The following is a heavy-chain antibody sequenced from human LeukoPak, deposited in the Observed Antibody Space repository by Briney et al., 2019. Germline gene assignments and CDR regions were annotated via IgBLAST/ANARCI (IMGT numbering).Heavy chain of an antibody. D-gene: IGHD3-10*01. V-gene: IGHV3-15*01. CDR1: KFPFSKAW. CDR2: IKSKTDGGTT. J-gene: IGHJ4*02. CDR3: TSVGFGPYYFDN. Sequence: GGSLRLSCAVSKFPFSKAWMSWVRQAPGKGLEWVGRIKSKTDGGTTDYAAPVKGRFTISRDDSKNTLYLQMNSLKTEDTAVYYCTSVGFGPYYFDNWGQGSLVTVSS.